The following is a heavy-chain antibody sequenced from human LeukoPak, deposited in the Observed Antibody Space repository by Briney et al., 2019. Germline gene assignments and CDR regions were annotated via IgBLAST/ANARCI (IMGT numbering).Heavy chain of an antibody. Sequence: GGSLRLSCAASGFTFSNYWMSWVRQAPGKGLEWVASIDQYGRAKYYVDSVRGRFTFSRDNTKNSLHLQMSSLRAEDTAAYYCARADSYGSILDYWGQGTRVIDSS. V-gene: IGHV3-7*04. J-gene: IGHJ4*02. CDR2: IDQYGRAK. D-gene: IGHD5-18*01. CDR1: GFTFSNYW. CDR3: ARADSYGSILDY.